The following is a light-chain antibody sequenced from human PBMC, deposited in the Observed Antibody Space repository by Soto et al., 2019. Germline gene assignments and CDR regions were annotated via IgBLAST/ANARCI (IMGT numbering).Light chain of an antibody. J-gene: IGLJ3*02. CDR1: TSNIGSNY. Sequence: QSVLTQPPSASGTPGQGVTISCSGSTSNIGSNYVYWYQQLPGTAPKLLIYRNNQRPSGVPDRFSGSKSGNTASLTVSGLQAEDEADYYCSSYAGGIKWVFGGGTKVTVL. CDR2: RNN. V-gene: IGLV1-47*01. CDR3: SSYAGGIKWV.